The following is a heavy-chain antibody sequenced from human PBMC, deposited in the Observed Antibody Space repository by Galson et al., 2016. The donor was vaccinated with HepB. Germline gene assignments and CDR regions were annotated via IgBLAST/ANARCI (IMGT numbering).Heavy chain of an antibody. Sequence: SLRLSCAASGFTFSSYAMHWVRQAPGKGLEYVSAISSNGGSTYYVDSVKGRFTISRDNSKNTLYLQMSSLRAEDTAVYYCVKDDIGVVVQCAFDIWGQGTMVTVSS. CDR1: GFTFSSYA. J-gene: IGHJ3*02. D-gene: IGHD2-2*01. CDR2: ISSNGGST. V-gene: IGHV3-64D*06. CDR3: VKDDIGVVVQCAFDI.